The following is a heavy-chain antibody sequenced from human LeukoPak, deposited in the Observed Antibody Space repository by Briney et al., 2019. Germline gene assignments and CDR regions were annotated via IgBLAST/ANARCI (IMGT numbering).Heavy chain of an antibody. CDR1: GGSFSSYY. D-gene: IGHD1-7*01. Sequence: SETLSLICAVYGGSFSSYYWSWIRQPPGRGLEWIGEINDSGRTNYNPSLMSRVTVSVDTSKNQFSLRLTSVTATDTAVYYCARRWNYGRNYYIDVWGNGATVSVSS. CDR3: ARRWNYGRNYYIDV. CDR2: INDSGRT. V-gene: IGHV4-34*01. J-gene: IGHJ6*03.